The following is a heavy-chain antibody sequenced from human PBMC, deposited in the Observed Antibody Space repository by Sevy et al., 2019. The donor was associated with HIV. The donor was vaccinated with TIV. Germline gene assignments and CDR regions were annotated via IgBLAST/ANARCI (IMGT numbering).Heavy chain of an antibody. J-gene: IGHJ4*02. CDR1: GGSIRSGRYY. V-gene: IGHV4-61*02. Sequence: SETLSLTCTVSGGSIRSGRYYWTWIRQPAGKGLEWVGRIFPSGGSDFNPSMMSRVSMSMDTSKKQFSLRLTSVTAADTAIYYCARADGDGYNYGYFDSWGPGTLVTVSS. CDR2: IFPSGGS. D-gene: IGHD5-12*01. CDR3: ARADGDGYNYGYFDS.